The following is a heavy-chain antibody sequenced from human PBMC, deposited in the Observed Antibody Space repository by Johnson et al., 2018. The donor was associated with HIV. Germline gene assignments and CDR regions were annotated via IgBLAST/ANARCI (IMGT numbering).Heavy chain of an antibody. CDR2: INWNGGSP. Sequence: VQLVESGGGLVQPGGSLRLSCAASGFTLSSYDMHWVRQVTGKGLEWVSAINWNGGSPGYADSVTGRFTISRDNAKKSLHLQMNSLRAEDTALYYCARRAGYSGQWLVQTVDAFDIWGQGAMVTVSS. CDR3: ARRAGYSGQWLVQTVDAFDI. CDR1: GFTLSSYD. D-gene: IGHD6-19*01. V-gene: IGHV3-20*04. J-gene: IGHJ3*02.